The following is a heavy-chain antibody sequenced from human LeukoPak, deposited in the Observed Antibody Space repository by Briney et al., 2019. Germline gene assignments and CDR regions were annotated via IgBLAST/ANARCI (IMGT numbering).Heavy chain of an antibody. CDR2: ISASGDGI. CDR1: GFTFSSHA. Sequence: PGGSLRVSCAASGFTFSSHAMSWVRQAPAKGLEWVSVISASGDGIYYTDSVKGRFTMSRDNSKDTLYLQMNSLRADDTAVYYCAKTPGGAAGNRVFDHWGQGALVTVSS. J-gene: IGHJ4*02. CDR3: AKTPGGAAGNRVFDH. D-gene: IGHD6-13*01. V-gene: IGHV3-23*01.